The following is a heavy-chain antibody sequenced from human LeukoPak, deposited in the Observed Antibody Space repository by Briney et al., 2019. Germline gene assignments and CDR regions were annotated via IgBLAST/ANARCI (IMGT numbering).Heavy chain of an antibody. D-gene: IGHD3-16*02. J-gene: IGHJ4*02. CDR2: ISYDGSNK. V-gene: IGHV3-30-3*01. Sequence: PGGSLRLSCAASGFTFSSYAMHWVRQAPGKGLEWAALISYDGSNKYYADSVKGRFTISRDNSKNTLYQQMNSLRAEDPAVYYCARDIGDMITFGGVIVLLDYWGQGTLVTVSS. CDR3: ARDIGDMITFGGVIVLLDY. CDR1: GFTFSSYA.